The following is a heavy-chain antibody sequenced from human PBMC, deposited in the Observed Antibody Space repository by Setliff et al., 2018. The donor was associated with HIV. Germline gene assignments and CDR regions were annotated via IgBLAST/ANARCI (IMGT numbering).Heavy chain of an antibody. Sequence: SETLSLTCTVSGGSISGYYWSWIRQPPGKGLEWIGYISYSGSTNYNPSLKSRVTISVDKSKNHFSLKLSSVTAADTAVYYCASQVPSMLGRSLGYWGQGTLVTVSS. CDR1: GGSISGYY. CDR2: ISYSGST. V-gene: IGHV4-59*12. CDR3: ASQVPSMLGRSLGY. D-gene: IGHD2-8*01. J-gene: IGHJ4*02.